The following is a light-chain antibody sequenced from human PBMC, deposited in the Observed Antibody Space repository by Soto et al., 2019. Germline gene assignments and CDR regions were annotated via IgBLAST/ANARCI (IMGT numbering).Light chain of an antibody. Sequence: DIQITQSPSTLSASVWDRITITCRASQSISSWLAWYQQKAWKAPKLLNDKASNLESGVPSRFSGSGSGTEFTITISGLQPDDFAAYFGQQYYVYWTFGQGTEVVI. J-gene: IGKJ1*01. V-gene: IGKV1-5*03. CDR2: KAS. CDR1: QSISSW. CDR3: QQYYVYWT.